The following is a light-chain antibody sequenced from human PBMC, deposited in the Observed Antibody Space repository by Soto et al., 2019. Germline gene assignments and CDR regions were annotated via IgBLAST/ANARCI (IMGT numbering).Light chain of an antibody. Sequence: EIVMTQSPATLSVAPRERVSLSCRASQSVSSNLVWYQQKRGQAPRLLIYGASIRASGIPGRFSGTGSGTEFTLTISSLQSEDSAVYYCQQYNHLWTFGQGTKVAI. CDR2: GAS. CDR1: QSVSSN. J-gene: IGKJ1*01. CDR3: QQYNHLWT. V-gene: IGKV3-15*01.